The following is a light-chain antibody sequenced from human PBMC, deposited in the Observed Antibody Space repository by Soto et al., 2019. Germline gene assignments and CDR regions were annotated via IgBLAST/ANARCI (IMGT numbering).Light chain of an antibody. V-gene: IGKV4-1*01. CDR3: QQYYGIPRT. Sequence: DIVMTQSPDSLAVSLGERATINCKSSRSLLHNSNDKNYLAWYQQKPGQPPKLLFYWSSTRQSGVPERFSGSWSERDFTLTVTSLRAEDVAVYYCQQYYGIPRTFGVGTQVEIK. CDR1: RSLLHNSNDKNY. CDR2: WSS. J-gene: IGKJ4*01.